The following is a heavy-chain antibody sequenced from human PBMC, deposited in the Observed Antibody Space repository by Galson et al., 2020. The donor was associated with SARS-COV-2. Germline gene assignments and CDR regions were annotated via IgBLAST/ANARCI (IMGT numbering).Heavy chain of an antibody. D-gene: IGHD3-22*01. Sequence: GGSLRLSCAASGFTFSDSTIHWVRQASGKGLEWVSHIRSKANRHATAYAESTKGRFTISRDDSKNTAYLQLNSLKTEDTAVYYCTITYFYDISGYPAFDYWGQGTLVTASS. J-gene: IGHJ4*02. V-gene: IGHV3-73*01. CDR3: TITYFYDISGYPAFDY. CDR2: IRSKANRHAT. CDR1: GFTFSDST.